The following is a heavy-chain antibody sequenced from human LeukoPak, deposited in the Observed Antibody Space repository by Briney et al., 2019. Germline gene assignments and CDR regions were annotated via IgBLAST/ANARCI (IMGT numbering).Heavy chain of an antibody. CDR2: IKQDGSEK. CDR3: ARDPNSSGWYTVWFDP. Sequence: GRSLRLSCAASGFTFSSYWMSWVRQAPGKGLEWVANIKQDGSEKYYVDSVKGRFTISRDNAKNSLYLQMNSLRAEDTAVYYCARDPNSSGWYTVWFDPWGQGTLVTVSS. D-gene: IGHD6-19*01. CDR1: GFTFSSYW. J-gene: IGHJ5*02. V-gene: IGHV3-7*01.